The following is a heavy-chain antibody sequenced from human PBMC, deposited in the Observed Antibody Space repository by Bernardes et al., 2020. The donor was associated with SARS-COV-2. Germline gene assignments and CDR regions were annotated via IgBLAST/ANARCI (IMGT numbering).Heavy chain of an antibody. Sequence: ASVKVSCKASGYTFTTYDINWVRQATGQGLEWVGWVTPSNGITGYAQKFQGRVTMTRDTSINTAYMELSSLRSEHTAVYYCTRVFRGTSMDVWGQGTTVTVSS. J-gene: IGHJ6*02. CDR2: VTPSNGIT. V-gene: IGHV1-8*01. CDR1: GYTFTTYD. CDR3: TRVFRGTSMDV. D-gene: IGHD3-10*01.